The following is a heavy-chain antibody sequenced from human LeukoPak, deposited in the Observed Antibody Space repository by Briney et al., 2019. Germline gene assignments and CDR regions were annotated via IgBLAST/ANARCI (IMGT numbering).Heavy chain of an antibody. CDR3: AKGPIVVVITNYFDY. CDR2: ISGSGGST. D-gene: IGHD3-22*01. CDR1: GFTVSSNY. J-gene: IGHJ4*02. V-gene: IGHV3-23*01. Sequence: GGSLRLSCAASGFTVSSNYMSWVRQAPGKGLEWVSAISGSGGSTYYADSVKGRFTISRDNSKNTLYLQMNSLRAEDTAVYYCAKGPIVVVITNYFDYWGQGTLVTVSS.